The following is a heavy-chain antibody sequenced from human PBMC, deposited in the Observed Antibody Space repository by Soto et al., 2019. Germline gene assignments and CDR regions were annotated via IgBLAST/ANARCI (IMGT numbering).Heavy chain of an antibody. CDR1: GFTFDNYA. CDR2: ISGGGART. Sequence: PGGSLRLSCAASGFTFDNYAMSWVRQAPGKGLEWVSAISGGGARTYYADSVRGRFTISRDSSKNTLYLQMNTLRAEDTAVYYCAKASVYDSSGYFDYWGQGTLVTVSS. CDR3: AKASVYDSSGYFDY. V-gene: IGHV3-23*01. D-gene: IGHD3-22*01. J-gene: IGHJ4*02.